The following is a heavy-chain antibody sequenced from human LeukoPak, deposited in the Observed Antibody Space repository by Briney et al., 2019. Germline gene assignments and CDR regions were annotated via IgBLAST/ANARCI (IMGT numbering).Heavy chain of an antibody. CDR1: GFTFDDYA. J-gene: IGHJ3*02. D-gene: IGHD1-26*01. Sequence: PGGSLRLSCAVSGFTFDDYAMHWVRQVPGKGLEWVSGINWNSDSIGYADSVKGRFTTSRDNAKNSLYLQMNSLRAEDTAVYYCARVRGGSGRSYAADAFDIWGQGTMVTVSS. V-gene: IGHV3-9*01. CDR2: INWNSDSI. CDR3: ARVRGGSGRSYAADAFDI.